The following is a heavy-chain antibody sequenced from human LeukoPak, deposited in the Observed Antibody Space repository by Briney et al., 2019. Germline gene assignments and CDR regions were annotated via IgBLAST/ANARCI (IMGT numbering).Heavy chain of an antibody. J-gene: IGHJ6*02. V-gene: IGHV3-21*01. CDR3: ARDRAVVPAAEYGMDV. Sequence: GGSLRLSCAASGFTFSSYSMNWVRQAPGKGLEWVSSISSSSSYIYYADSVKGRFTISRDNAKNSLYLQMNSLRAEDTAVYYCARDRAVVPAAEYGMDVWGQGTTVTVSS. CDR2: ISSSSSYI. D-gene: IGHD2-2*01. CDR1: GFTFSSYS.